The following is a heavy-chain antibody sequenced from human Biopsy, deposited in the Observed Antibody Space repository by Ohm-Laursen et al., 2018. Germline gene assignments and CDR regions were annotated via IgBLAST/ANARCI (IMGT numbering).Heavy chain of an antibody. CDR1: GGTFSSFG. Sequence: SSVKVSCKASGGTFSSFGISWVRQAPGQGLEWMGEINSIFGTTNYAQTFQGRVTITADESTSTAYMELSSLRSEDTAVYYCARDIMNPIGGLVARSDVFDVWGQGTMVTVSS. V-gene: IGHV1-69*01. D-gene: IGHD3-16*02. J-gene: IGHJ3*01. CDR3: ARDIMNPIGGLVARSDVFDV. CDR2: INSIFGTT.